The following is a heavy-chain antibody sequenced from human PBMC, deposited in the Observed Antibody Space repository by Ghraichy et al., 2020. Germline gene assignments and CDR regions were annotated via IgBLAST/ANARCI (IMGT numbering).Heavy chain of an antibody. CDR3: ARPRAAATVYFDY. J-gene: IGHJ4*02. V-gene: IGHV4-39*01. D-gene: IGHD5-18*01. CDR2: IYYSGST. Sequence: ESLNISCTVSGGSISSSSYYWGWIRQPPGKGLEWIGSIYYSGSTYYNPSLKSRVTISVDTSKNQFSLKLSSVTAADTAVYYCARPRAAATVYFDYWGQGTLVTVSS. CDR1: GGSISSSSYY.